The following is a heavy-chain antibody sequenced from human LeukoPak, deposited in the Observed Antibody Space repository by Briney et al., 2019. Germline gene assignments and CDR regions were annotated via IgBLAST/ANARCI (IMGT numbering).Heavy chain of an antibody. CDR3: ARPSWVSSTDAVR. J-gene: IGHJ4*02. V-gene: IGHV3-23*01. CDR2: IRGNGET. D-gene: IGHD3-16*01. CDR1: GLRFSTFA. Sequence: GWSLRLSCAASGLRFSTFAMSWVRQGPARGLQWVSSIRGNGETSYADSVKARFPLSSDSSRTTVYLQLNNLSVEDTAIYYCARPSWVSSTDAVRWGQGTLVTVSS.